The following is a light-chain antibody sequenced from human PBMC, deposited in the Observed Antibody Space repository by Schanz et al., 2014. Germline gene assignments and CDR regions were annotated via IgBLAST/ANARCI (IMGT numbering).Light chain of an antibody. CDR1: QSIISRD. CDR3: QQFNKWPPT. CDR2: GAF. Sequence: EIVLTQSPGTLSLSPGERATLSCRASQSIISRDLAWYQQKPGQAPNVLIYGAFSRATGIPDRFSGSGSGTEFTLTIDSLQSEDFAVYYCQQFNKWPPTFGPGTKVEIK. J-gene: IGKJ1*01. V-gene: IGKV3D-15*01.